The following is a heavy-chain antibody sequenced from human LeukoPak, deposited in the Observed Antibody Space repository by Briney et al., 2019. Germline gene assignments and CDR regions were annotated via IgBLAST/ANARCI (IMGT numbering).Heavy chain of an antibody. Sequence: ASVKVSCRASGYTFTSYGISWVRQAPGQGLEWMGWISAYNGNTNYAQKLQGRVTMTTDTSTSTAYMELRSLRSDDTAVYYCARSRQDYYGSGSYYNYWGQGTLVTVSS. V-gene: IGHV1-18*01. J-gene: IGHJ4*02. CDR3: ARSRQDYYGSGSYYNY. CDR1: GYTFTSYG. D-gene: IGHD3-10*01. CDR2: ISAYNGNT.